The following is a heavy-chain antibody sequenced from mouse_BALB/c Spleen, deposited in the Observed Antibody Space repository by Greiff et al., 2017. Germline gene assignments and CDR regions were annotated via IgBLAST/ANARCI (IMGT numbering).Heavy chain of an antibody. D-gene: IGHD2-14*01. V-gene: IGHV5-6-3*01. CDR2: INSNGGST. Sequence: EVMLVESGGGLVQPGGSLKLSCAASGFTFSSYGMSWVRQTPDKRLELVATINSNGGSTYYPDSVKGRFTISRDNAKNTLYLQMSSLKSEDTAMYYCARENYRRDFDYWGQGTTLTVSS. J-gene: IGHJ2*01. CDR3: ARENYRRDFDY. CDR1: GFTFSSYG.